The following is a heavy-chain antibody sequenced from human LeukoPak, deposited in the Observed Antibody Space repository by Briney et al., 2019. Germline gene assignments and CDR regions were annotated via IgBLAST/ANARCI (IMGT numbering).Heavy chain of an antibody. D-gene: IGHD6-6*01. Sequence: GGSLRLSCAASGFTFSNYGLSWVRQAPGKGLEWVSGITGSGGSTYYADSVKGRFTISRDTSKNMVYLQMNSLRAEDTAVYFCTSSAWDYWGQGTLVTVSS. CDR1: GFTFSNYG. CDR3: TSSAWDY. V-gene: IGHV3-23*01. CDR2: ITGSGGST. J-gene: IGHJ4*02.